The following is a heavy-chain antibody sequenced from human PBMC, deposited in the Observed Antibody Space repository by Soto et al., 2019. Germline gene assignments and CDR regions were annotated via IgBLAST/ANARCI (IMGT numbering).Heavy chain of an antibody. CDR3: ARDFATHCSGSTCYPYAY. J-gene: IGHJ4*02. Sequence: GGSLRLSCAASGFTFSSYAMHWVRQAPGKGLEWVAVISYDGSNKYYADSVKGRFTISRDNSKNTLYLQMNSLRAEDTAVYYCARDFATHCSGSTCYPYAYWGQGALVTVSS. V-gene: IGHV3-30-3*01. D-gene: IGHD2-15*01. CDR1: GFTFSSYA. CDR2: ISYDGSNK.